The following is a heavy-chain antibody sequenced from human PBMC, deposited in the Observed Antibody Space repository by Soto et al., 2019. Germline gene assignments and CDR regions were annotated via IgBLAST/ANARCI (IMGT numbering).Heavy chain of an antibody. Sequence: QVQLVQSGAEVKKPGSSVKVSCKASGGTFSSYTISWVRQAPGQGLEWMGRIIPILGIANYAQKIQGRVTITADKSTSTAYLGLGSLRSGDTAVYYCARLEGAGGFDYWGQGTLVTVSS. CDR2: IIPILGIA. D-gene: IGHD3-16*01. CDR3: ARLEGAGGFDY. V-gene: IGHV1-69*02. J-gene: IGHJ4*02. CDR1: GGTFSSYT.